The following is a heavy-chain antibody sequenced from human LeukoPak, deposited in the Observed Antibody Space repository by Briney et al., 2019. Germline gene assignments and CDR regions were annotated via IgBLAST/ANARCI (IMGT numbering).Heavy chain of an antibody. CDR2: ISYDGSNK. CDR3: AGGCSSTSCPLVY. J-gene: IGHJ4*02. V-gene: IGHV3-30*03. D-gene: IGHD2-2*01. CDR1: GFTFSSYG. Sequence: GGSLRLSCAASGFTFSSYGMHWVRQAPGKGLEWVAVISYDGSNKYYADSVKGRFTISRDNSKNTLYLQMNSLRAEDTAAYYCAGGCSSTSCPLVYWGQGTLVTVSS.